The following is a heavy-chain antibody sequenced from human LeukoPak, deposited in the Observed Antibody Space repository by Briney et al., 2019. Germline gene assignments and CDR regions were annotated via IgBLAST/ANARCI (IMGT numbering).Heavy chain of an antibody. J-gene: IGHJ5*02. CDR3: AREYSSSSRFSWFDP. V-gene: IGHV3-30*02. D-gene: IGHD6-6*01. Sequence: AGGSLRLSCAASGFTFSSYGMHWVRQAPGKGLEWVAFIRYDGSNKYYADSVKGRFTISRDNSKNTLYLQMNSLRAEDTAVYYCAREYSSSSRFSWFDPWGQGTLVTVSS. CDR1: GFTFSSYG. CDR2: IRYDGSNK.